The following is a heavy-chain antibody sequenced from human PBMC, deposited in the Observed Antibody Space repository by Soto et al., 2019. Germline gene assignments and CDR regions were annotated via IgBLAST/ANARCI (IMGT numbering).Heavy chain of an antibody. Sequence: EVQVLDSGGGLVQPGGSLRLSCAASGFTFNNYAMNWVRQAPGKGLEWVATISATGGSTYYADSVKGRFTISRDNSKKMLYVQMNGLRVEDTAVYYCAKARLAGNFDYWGQGTQVTVSS. CDR3: AKARLAGNFDY. CDR2: ISATGGST. V-gene: IGHV3-23*01. CDR1: GFTFNNYA. J-gene: IGHJ4*02.